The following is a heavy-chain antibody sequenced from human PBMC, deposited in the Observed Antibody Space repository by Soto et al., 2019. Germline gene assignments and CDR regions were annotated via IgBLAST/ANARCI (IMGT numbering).Heavy chain of an antibody. CDR2: INAGNGNT. J-gene: IGHJ5*02. Sequence: ASVKVSCKASGYTFTSYAMHWVRQAPGQRLEWMGWINAGNGNTKYSQKFQGRVTITRDTSASTAYMELSSLRSEDTAVYYCARGLKAVAYNWFDPWGQGTLVTVSS. CDR3: ARGLKAVAYNWFDP. D-gene: IGHD6-19*01. V-gene: IGHV1-3*01. CDR1: GYTFTSYA.